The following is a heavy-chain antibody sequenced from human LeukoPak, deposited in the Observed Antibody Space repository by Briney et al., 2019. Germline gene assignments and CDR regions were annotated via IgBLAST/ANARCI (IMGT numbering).Heavy chain of an antibody. CDR3: ARRGVAATNAFDI. Sequence: GGSLRLSCAASGFTFSSYAVSWVRQAPGKGLEWVSAISSSGGSTYYADSVKGRFSISRDNSKNTLYVQMNSLRAEDTAVYYCARRGVAATNAFDIWGQGTMVTVSS. CDR2: ISSSGGST. V-gene: IGHV3-23*01. J-gene: IGHJ3*02. CDR1: GFTFSSYA. D-gene: IGHD2-15*01.